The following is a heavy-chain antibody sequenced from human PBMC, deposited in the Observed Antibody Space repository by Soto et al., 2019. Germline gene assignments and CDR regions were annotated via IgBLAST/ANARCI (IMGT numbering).Heavy chain of an antibody. J-gene: IGHJ2*01. V-gene: IGHV1-69*01. CDR3: ARSGGYSYGYWYFDL. CDR2: IIPIFGTA. CDR1: GGTFSSYA. D-gene: IGHD5-18*01. Sequence: VKVSCKASGGTFSSYAISWVRQAPGQGLEWMGGIIPIFGTANYAQKFQGRVTITADESTSTAYMELSSLRSEDTAVYYCARSGGYSYGYWYFDLWGRGTLVTVSS.